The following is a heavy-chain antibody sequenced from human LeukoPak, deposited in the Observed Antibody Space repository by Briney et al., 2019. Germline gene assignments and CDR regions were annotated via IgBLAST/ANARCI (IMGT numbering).Heavy chain of an antibody. D-gene: IGHD3-10*01. Sequence: ASVKVSRKASGYTFTSYGISWVRQAPGQGLEWMGWISANDGNTDYPQKLQGRVTMTTDTSTSTAYMELRSLRSDDTAVYYCARESHVTREDYWGQGTLVTVSS. J-gene: IGHJ4*02. CDR1: GYTFTSYG. CDR2: ISANDGNT. V-gene: IGHV1-18*01. CDR3: ARESHVTREDY.